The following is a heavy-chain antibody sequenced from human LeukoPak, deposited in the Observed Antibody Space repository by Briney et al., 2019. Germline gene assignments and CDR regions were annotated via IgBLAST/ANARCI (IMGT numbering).Heavy chain of an antibody. CDR2: IWYDVSNK. V-gene: IGHV3-33*01. D-gene: IGHD3-22*01. CDR1: GFTFSSYG. CDR3: ARDYGYYYDSSGYYYFHYYGMDV. J-gene: IGHJ6*02. Sequence: GGSLRLSCAASGFTFSSYGMHWVRQAPGKGLEWGAVIWYDVSNKYYADSVKGRFTISRDNSKNTLYLQMNSLRAEDTAVYYCARDYGYYYDSSGYYYFHYYGMDVWGQGTTVTVSS.